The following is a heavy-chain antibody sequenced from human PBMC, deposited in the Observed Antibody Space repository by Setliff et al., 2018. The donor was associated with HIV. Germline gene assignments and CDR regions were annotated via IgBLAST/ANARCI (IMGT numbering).Heavy chain of an antibody. J-gene: IGHJ3*01. CDR3: ARGEACGGGCHYAFEL. D-gene: IGHD2-21*02. CDR2: IYHSGNT. Sequence: PSETLSLTCTVSGDSISSDFYWGWIRQPPGKGLGWIASIYHSGNTYYMPSLQSRVTISVDMSKNQFSLKLNSATAADTAVYYCARGEACGGGCHYAFELWGRVTMVTVSS. V-gene: IGHV4-38-2*02. CDR1: GDSISSDFY.